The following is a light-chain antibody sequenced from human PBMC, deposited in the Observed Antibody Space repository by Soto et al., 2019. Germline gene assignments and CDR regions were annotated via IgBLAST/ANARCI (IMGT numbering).Light chain of an antibody. CDR2: KAS. CDR3: QQFNSYPIT. CDR1: QTISSW. Sequence: DIHRTHSPSTLSGSVGYRVTITCLASQTISSWLAWYQQKPGKAPKLLIYKASTLKSGVPSRFSGSGSGTEFTLTIGGLQPDDFATYYCQQFNSYPITFGQGTRLEIK. V-gene: IGKV1-5*03. J-gene: IGKJ5*01.